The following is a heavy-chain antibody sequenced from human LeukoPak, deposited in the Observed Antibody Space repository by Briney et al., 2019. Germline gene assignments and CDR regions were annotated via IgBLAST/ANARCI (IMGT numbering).Heavy chain of an antibody. CDR3: ARVTLYYYYYMDV. D-gene: IGHD2-2*02. CDR1: GGSISSYY. CDR2: IYYSGST. J-gene: IGHJ6*03. Sequence: SETLSLTCTVSGGSISSYYWSWIRQPPGKGLEWTGYIYYSGSTNYNPSLKSRVTISVDTSKNQFSLKLSSVTAADTAVYYCARVTLYYYYYMDVWGKGTTVTVSS. V-gene: IGHV4-59*01.